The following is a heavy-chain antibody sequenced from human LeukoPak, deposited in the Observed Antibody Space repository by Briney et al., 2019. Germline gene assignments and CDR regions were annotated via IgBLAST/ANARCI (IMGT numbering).Heavy chain of an antibody. Sequence: SETLSLTCAVYGGSFSGYYWSWIRQPPGKGLAWIGEINHSGSTNYNPSLKSRVTISVDTSKNQFSLKLSSVTVADTAVYYCVRTYGSGSLYGMDVWGQGTTVTVSS. CDR2: INHSGST. J-gene: IGHJ6*02. CDR1: GGSFSGYY. V-gene: IGHV4-34*03. D-gene: IGHD3-10*01. CDR3: VRTYGSGSLYGMDV.